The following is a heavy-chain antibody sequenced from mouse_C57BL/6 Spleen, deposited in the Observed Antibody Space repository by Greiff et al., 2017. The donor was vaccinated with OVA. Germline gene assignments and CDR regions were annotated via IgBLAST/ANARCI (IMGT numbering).Heavy chain of an antibody. Sequence: DVHLVESGPGLVKPSQSLSLTCSVTGYSITSGYYWNWIRQFPGNKLEWMGYISYDGSNNYNPSLKNRISITRDTSKNQFFLKLNSVTTEDTATYYCARVYGSSWFAYWGQGTLVTVSA. CDR3: ARVYGSSWFAY. CDR1: GYSITSGYY. D-gene: IGHD1-1*01. CDR2: ISYDGSN. J-gene: IGHJ3*01. V-gene: IGHV3-6*01.